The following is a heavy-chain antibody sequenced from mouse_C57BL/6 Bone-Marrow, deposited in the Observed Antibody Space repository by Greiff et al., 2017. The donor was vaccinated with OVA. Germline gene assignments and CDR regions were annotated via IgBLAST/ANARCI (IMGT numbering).Heavy chain of an antibody. CDR3: ARQGWYWYFDV. D-gene: IGHD1-1*02. V-gene: IGHV5-12*01. CDR2: ISNGGGST. Sequence: EVQLVESGGGLVQPGGSLKLSCAASGFTFSDYYMYWVRQTPEKRLEWVAYISNGGGSTYYPDTVKGRFTISRDNAKNTLYLQMSRLKSEDTAMYYCARQGWYWYFDVWGTGTTVTVSS. J-gene: IGHJ1*03. CDR1: GFTFSDYY.